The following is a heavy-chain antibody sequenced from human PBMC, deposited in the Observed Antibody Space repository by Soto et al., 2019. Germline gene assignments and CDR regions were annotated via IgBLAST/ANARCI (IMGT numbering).Heavy chain of an antibody. D-gene: IGHD6-25*01. Sequence: GGSLRLSCAASGFSFNNFGIHWVRQAPGKGLEWVAIVWYDGNHRFYADSVKGRFSISRDNAKNTLYLQMNSLRAEDTAVYYCAGPGIAAAVYWGQGTQVTVSS. J-gene: IGHJ4*02. CDR1: GFSFNNFG. V-gene: IGHV3-33*03. CDR2: VWYDGNHR. CDR3: AGPGIAAAVY.